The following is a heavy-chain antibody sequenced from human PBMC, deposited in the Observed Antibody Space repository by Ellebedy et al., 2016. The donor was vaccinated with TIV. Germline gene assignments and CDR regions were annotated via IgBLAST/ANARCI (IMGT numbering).Heavy chain of an antibody. CDR2: INHSGST. CDR1: GGSFSGYY. CDR3: ARMRTVTTARAGWFDP. J-gene: IGHJ5*02. D-gene: IGHD4-17*01. Sequence: SETLSLTXAVYGGSFSGYYWSWIRQPPGKGLEWIGEINHSGSTNYNPSLKSRVTISVDTSKNQFSLKLSSVTAADTAVYYCARMRTVTTARAGWFDPWGQGTLVTASS. V-gene: IGHV4-34*01.